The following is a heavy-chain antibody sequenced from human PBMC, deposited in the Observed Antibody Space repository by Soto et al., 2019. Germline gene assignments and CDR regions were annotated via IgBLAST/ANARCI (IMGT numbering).Heavy chain of an antibody. CDR3: ARLEVGLDY. J-gene: IGHJ4*02. CDR2: IYYTGGT. D-gene: IGHD2-2*01. Sequence: QVQLQESGPGLVKPSETLSLTCSVSGGSVSSGSYYWSWIRQSPEKGLEWIGYIYYTGGTKYNPSRTSRATISADTSTNHFSLKLTSVTAADTAVYYCARLEVGLDYWGQGALVTVSS. CDR1: GGSVSSGSYY. V-gene: IGHV4-61*03.